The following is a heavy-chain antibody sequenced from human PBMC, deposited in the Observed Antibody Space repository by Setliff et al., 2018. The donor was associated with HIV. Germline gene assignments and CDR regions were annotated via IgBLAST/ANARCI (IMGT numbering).Heavy chain of an antibody. CDR3: ASYEREGFDY. V-gene: IGHV1-69*10. Sequence: GASVKVSCKASGGTFSSYDISWVRQAPGQGLEWMGGIIPILDIANYALKFQGRVTITADKSTGAAYMELSSLRSDDTAVYYCASYEREGFDYWGQGTLVT. CDR1: GGTFSSYD. J-gene: IGHJ4*02. CDR2: IIPILDIA. D-gene: IGHD3-16*01.